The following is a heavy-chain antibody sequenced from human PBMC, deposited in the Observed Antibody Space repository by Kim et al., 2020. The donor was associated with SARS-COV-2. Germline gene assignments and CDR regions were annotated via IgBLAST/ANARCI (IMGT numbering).Heavy chain of an antibody. CDR3: GKDWAEWELTVDY. CDR1: GFTFSSYG. V-gene: IGHV3-30*18. Sequence: GGSLRLSCAASGFTFSSYGMHWVRQAPGKGLEWVAVISYDGSNKYHADSAKGRFTISRDNSQNTLYLQMNSLRAEDTAVYYCGKDWAEWELTVDYWGQGTLVTVSS. CDR2: ISYDGSNK. D-gene: IGHD1-26*01. J-gene: IGHJ4*02.